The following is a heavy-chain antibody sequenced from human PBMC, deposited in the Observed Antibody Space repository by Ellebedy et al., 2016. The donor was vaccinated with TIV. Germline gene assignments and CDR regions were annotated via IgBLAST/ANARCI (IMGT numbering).Heavy chain of an antibody. V-gene: IGHV3-23*01. CDR2: LIENGRDT. D-gene: IGHD3-10*01. CDR1: GFPFDNYA. Sequence: GESLKISCAASGFPFDNYAMRWVRQAPGKGLEFVSGLIENGRDTYYADSVKGRFTISRDNFRSTLFLQMNSLRAEDTAVYYCAKGYGSGSFIFDFWGKGILVTVSS. CDR3: AKGYGSGSFIFDF. J-gene: IGHJ4*02.